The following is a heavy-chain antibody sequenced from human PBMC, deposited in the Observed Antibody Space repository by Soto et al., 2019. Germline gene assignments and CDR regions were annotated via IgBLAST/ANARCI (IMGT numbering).Heavy chain of an antibody. J-gene: IGHJ4*02. CDR1: GGSFSGYY. D-gene: IGHD2-21*01. CDR2: INHSGST. CDR3: ARDKIAGLFDY. Sequence: QVQLQQWGAGLLKPSETLSLTCAVYGGSFSGYYWPWIRQPPGTGLEWIGEINHSGSTNYNPSLKRRVTISVDTTKNQFSLKLTSVTAAGTPVYDCARDKIAGLFDYWGQGTLVTVSS. V-gene: IGHV4-34*01.